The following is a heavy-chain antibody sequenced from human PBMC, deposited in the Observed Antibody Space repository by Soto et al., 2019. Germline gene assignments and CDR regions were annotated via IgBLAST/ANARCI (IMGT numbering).Heavy chain of an antibody. J-gene: IGHJ4*02. CDR3: ARDRVGCSGGSCYPNTFDD. CDR1: GYTFTSYY. CDR2: INPSGGST. V-gene: IGHV1-46*03. D-gene: IGHD2-15*01. Sequence: ASVKVSCKASGYTFTSYYMHWVRQAPGQGLEWMGIINPSGGSTSYAQKFQGRVTMTRDTSTSTVYMELSSLRSEDTAVYYCARDRVGCSGGSCYPNTFDDWGQGTLVTVSS.